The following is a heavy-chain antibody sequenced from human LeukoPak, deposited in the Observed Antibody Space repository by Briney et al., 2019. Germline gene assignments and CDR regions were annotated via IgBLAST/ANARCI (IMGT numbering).Heavy chain of an antibody. CDR2: INSDGSSR. CDR3: AKDRVGATTGDSYFDY. V-gene: IGHV3-74*01. D-gene: IGHD1-26*01. CDR1: GLTFSSYW. J-gene: IGHJ4*02. Sequence: QPGGSLRLSCAASGLTFSSYWMHWVRQAPGKGLVGVSRINSDGSSRNYADSVKGCFTISRDNAKNTLYLQMNSLRAEDTAVYYCAKDRVGATTGDSYFDYWGQGTLVTVSS.